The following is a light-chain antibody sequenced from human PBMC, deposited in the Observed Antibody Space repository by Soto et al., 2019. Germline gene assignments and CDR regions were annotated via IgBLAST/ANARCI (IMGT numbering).Light chain of an antibody. CDR1: QSISSW. Sequence: DIQMTQSPSTLSASVGDRVTITCRASQSISSWLAWYQQKPGKAPTLLIYKASSLESGVPSRFSGSGSGTEFPLTISRVQPDDFATYYCQQYNSYWTFGQGTKVEIK. V-gene: IGKV1-5*03. J-gene: IGKJ1*01. CDR2: KAS. CDR3: QQYNSYWT.